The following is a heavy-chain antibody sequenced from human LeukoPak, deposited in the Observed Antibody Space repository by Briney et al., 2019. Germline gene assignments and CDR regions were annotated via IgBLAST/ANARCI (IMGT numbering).Heavy chain of an antibody. J-gene: IGHJ4*02. CDR3: ARAVGGDGSGSL. V-gene: IGHV4-59*01. D-gene: IGHD3-10*01. Sequence: SETLSLTCTVSGDSISTYYWSWIRQPPGKGLEWIGYIYYRVTSNYNPSLKSRVTMSVDMSTRQISLKLSSVTAADTAVYYCARAVGGDGSGSLWGPGTLVTVSS. CDR1: GDSISTYY. CDR2: IYYRVTS.